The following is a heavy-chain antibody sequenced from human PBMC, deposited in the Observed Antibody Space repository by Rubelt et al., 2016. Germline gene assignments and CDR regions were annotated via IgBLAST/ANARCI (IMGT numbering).Heavy chain of an antibody. CDR2: ISAYNGNT. Sequence: GISWVRQAPGQGLEWMGWISAYNGNTNYAQKLQGRVTMTTDTSTSTAYMELRSLRSDDTAVYYCASWKPNYYDSSGTMRPFDYWGQGTLVTVSS. CDR1: G. V-gene: IGHV1-18*01. D-gene: IGHD3-22*01. CDR3: ASWKPNYYDSSGTMRPFDY. J-gene: IGHJ4*02.